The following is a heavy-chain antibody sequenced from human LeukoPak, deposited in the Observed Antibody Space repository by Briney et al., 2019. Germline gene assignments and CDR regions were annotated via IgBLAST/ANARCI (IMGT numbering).Heavy chain of an antibody. D-gene: IGHD1-26*01. V-gene: IGHV1-8*03. CDR2: MNPNSGNT. CDR3: ASCWSGSYGMDAFDI. CDR1: GYTFTSYD. J-gene: IGHJ3*02. Sequence: GASVRVSCKASGYTFTSYDINWVRQATGQGLEWMGWMNPNSGNTGYAQKFQGRVTITRNTSISTAYMELSSLRSEDTAVYYCASCWSGSYGMDAFDIWGQGTMVTVSS.